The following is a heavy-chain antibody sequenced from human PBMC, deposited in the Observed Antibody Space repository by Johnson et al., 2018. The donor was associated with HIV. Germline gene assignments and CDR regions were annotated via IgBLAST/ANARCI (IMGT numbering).Heavy chain of an antibody. Sequence: QVQLVESGGGVVQPGGPLRLSCAASGFIFRTNGMHWVRQAPGKGLEWVSFIQYDGSDKSYADSVKGRFTISRDNSKNTLYLQMNSLRGEDTAVYYCARSMYWPDAFDIWGQGTMVTVSS. CDR1: GFIFRTNG. J-gene: IGHJ3*02. D-gene: IGHD2-8*02. CDR2: IQYDGSDK. CDR3: ARSMYWPDAFDI. V-gene: IGHV3-30*19.